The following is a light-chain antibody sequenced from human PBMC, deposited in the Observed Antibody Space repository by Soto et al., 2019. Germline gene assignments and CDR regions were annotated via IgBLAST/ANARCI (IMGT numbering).Light chain of an antibody. J-gene: IGKJ4*01. CDR3: QQFYSPVLS. CDR2: GTS. Sequence: DVQMTQSPSSLSASIGDRVTLTCRASQNIAEFLNWYQVKSDKGPKLLCYGTSTLQSGVPSRLSGGGSETEFILTISNLHPEDFAVYYFQQFYSPVLSFGGGT. CDR1: QNIAEF. V-gene: IGKV1-39*01.